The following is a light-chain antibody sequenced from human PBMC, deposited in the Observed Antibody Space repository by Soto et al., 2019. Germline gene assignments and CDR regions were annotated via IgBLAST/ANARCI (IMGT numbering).Light chain of an antibody. CDR3: TSYAGSNNWV. Sequence: QSALTQPPSASGSPGQSVTISCTGTSSDIGLYKYVSWYQQHPGKAPKLITYEVNKRPSGVPDRFSGSKSGDAASLTVSGLQAEDEANYYCTSYAGSNNWVFGGGTKVTVL. CDR1: SSDIGLYKY. J-gene: IGLJ3*02. CDR2: EVN. V-gene: IGLV2-8*01.